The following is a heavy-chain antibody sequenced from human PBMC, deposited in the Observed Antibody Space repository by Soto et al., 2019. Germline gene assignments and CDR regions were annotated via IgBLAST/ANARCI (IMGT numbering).Heavy chain of an antibody. CDR1: GFTFSSYG. CDR2: IWYDGSNK. Sequence: GGSLRLSCAASGFTFSSYGMHWVRQAPGKGLEWVAVIWYDGSNKYYADSVKGRFTISRDNSKNTLYLQMNSPRAEDTAVYYCARDQYTIFGVVNWFDPWGQGTLVTVSS. J-gene: IGHJ5*02. V-gene: IGHV3-33*01. D-gene: IGHD3-3*01. CDR3: ARDQYTIFGVVNWFDP.